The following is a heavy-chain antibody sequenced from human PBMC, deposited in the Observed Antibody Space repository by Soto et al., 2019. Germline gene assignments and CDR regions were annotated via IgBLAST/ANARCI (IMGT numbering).Heavy chain of an antibody. Sequence: QVQLVQSGAEVKKPGSSVKVSCKASGGTFSSYAISWVRQAPGQGLEWMGGIIPIFGTANYAQKFQGRVTITADNSTSTAYMELSSLRSEDTAVYYCARDRPVIAAPHYYYGMDVWGQGTTVTVSS. D-gene: IGHD6-6*01. CDR2: IIPIFGTA. J-gene: IGHJ6*02. CDR1: GGTFSSYA. CDR3: ARDRPVIAAPHYYYGMDV. V-gene: IGHV1-69*06.